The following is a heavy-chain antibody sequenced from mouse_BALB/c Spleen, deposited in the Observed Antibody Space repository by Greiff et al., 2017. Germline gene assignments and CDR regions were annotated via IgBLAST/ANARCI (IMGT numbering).Heavy chain of an antibody. Sequence: EVQLVESGGGLVQPGGSLKLSCAASGFNLSSYGMSWVRQTPDKRLELVATINSNGGSTYYPDSVKGRFTISRDNAKNTLYLQMSSLKSEDTAMYYCARDGGYYAMDYWGQGTSVTVSS. CDR2: INSNGGST. CDR3: ARDGGYYAMDY. J-gene: IGHJ4*01. CDR1: GFNLSSYG. V-gene: IGHV5-6-3*01.